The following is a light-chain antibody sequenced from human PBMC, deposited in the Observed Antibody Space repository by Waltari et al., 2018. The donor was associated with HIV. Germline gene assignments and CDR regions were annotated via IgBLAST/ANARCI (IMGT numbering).Light chain of an antibody. CDR2: RAS. CDR1: QSISTL. CDR3: QQYNTFG. J-gene: IGKJ3*01. Sequence: DIQMTQSPSTLSASIGDRVTITCRASQSISTLLAWYQQKPGKAPKLLIYRASTLESGVPSRFSGSGSGTDFTLTISSLQPDDFATYYCQQYNTFGFGPGTKVDIK. V-gene: IGKV1-5*03.